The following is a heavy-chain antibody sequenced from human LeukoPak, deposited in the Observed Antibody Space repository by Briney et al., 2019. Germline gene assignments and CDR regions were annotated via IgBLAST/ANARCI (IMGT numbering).Heavy chain of an antibody. CDR2: INHSGST. Sequence: PSETLSLTCTVSGGSISSSRYSWSWIRQPPGKGLEWIGEINHSGSTNYNPSLKSRVTISVDTSKNQFSLKLSSVTAADTAVYYCARGRFVVVGAFDIWGQGTMVTVSS. V-gene: IGHV4-39*07. CDR3: ARGRFVVVGAFDI. D-gene: IGHD2-21*01. J-gene: IGHJ3*02. CDR1: GGSISSSRYS.